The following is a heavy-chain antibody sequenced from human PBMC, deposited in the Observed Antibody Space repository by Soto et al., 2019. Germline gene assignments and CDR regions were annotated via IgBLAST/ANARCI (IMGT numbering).Heavy chain of an antibody. V-gene: IGHV3-48*03. D-gene: IGHD5-18*01. CDR3: AKGRDTAMVDSSDY. J-gene: IGHJ4*02. CDR2: ISSSGSTI. Sequence: EVQLVESGGGLVQPGGSLRLSCAASGFTFSSYEMNWVRQAPGKGLEWVSYISSSGSTIYYADSVKGRFTISRDNAKNSLYLQMNSLRAEDTAVYYCAKGRDTAMVDSSDYWGQGTLVTVSS. CDR1: GFTFSSYE.